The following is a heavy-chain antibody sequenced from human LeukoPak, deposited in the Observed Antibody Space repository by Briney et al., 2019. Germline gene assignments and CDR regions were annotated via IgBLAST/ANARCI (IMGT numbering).Heavy chain of an antibody. J-gene: IGHJ4*02. CDR1: GFTFSSSA. D-gene: IGHD5-18*01. CDR2: ISDTGRLS. V-gene: IGHV3-23*01. Sequence: PGGSLRLSCAASGFTFSSSAMSWVRQAPGKGLEWVAAISDTGRLSYCADSVNGRFTISRDNSKNTLSLQMNSLRAADTAVYYCAKDGDTVTDYWGQGTLVTVSS. CDR3: AKDGDTVTDY.